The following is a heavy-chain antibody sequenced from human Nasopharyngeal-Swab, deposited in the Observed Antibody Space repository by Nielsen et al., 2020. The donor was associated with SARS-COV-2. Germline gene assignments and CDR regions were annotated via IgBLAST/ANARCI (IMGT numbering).Heavy chain of an antibody. D-gene: IGHD5-24*01. V-gene: IGHV3-30*04. CDR2: ISYDGSNK. CDR1: GFTFSSYA. CDR3: ARVPERWLQLGLLYDY. J-gene: IGHJ4*02. Sequence: GGSLRLSCAASGFTFSSYAMHWVRQAPGKGLEWVAVISYDGSNKYYADSVKGRFTISRDNSKNTLYLQMNSLRAEDTAVYYCARVPERWLQLGLLYDYWGQGTLVTVSS.